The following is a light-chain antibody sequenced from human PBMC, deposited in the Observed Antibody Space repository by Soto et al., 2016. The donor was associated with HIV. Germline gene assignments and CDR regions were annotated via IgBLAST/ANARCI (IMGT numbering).Light chain of an antibody. CDR2: AAS. V-gene: IGKV1-9*01. CDR3: QQLNSYPRT. CDR1: QGISSY. Sequence: DIQLTQSPSFLSASVGDRVTITCRASQGISSYLAWYQQKPGKAPKLLIYAASTLQSGVPSRFSGSGSGTEFTLTISSLQPEDFATYYCQQLNSYPRTFGRRDQGG. J-gene: IGKJ1*01.